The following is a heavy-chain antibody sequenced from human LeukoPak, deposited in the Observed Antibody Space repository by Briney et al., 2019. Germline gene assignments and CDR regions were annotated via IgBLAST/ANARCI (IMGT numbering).Heavy chain of an antibody. CDR2: IYTSGST. Sequence: SETLSLTCTVSGGSISSYYWSWIRQVAGKGLEWIGRIYTSGSTNYNPSLKSRVTMSVDTSKNQFSLKLISVTVADTAIYYCARGQGATVPQVGKNWFDPWGQGTRVTVSS. CDR1: GGSISSYY. J-gene: IGHJ5*02. CDR3: ARGQGATVPQVGKNWFDP. D-gene: IGHD1-26*01. V-gene: IGHV4-4*07.